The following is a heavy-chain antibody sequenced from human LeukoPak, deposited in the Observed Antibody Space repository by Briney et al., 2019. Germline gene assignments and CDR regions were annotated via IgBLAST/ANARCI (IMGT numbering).Heavy chain of an antibody. D-gene: IGHD6-13*01. CDR2: INHSGST. V-gene: IGHV4-34*01. J-gene: IGHJ6*03. CDR3: ARADYSSTWSHDYYYMDV. Sequence: SETLSLTCTVSGGSITNYYWSWIRQPPGKGLEWIGEINHSGSTNYNPSLKSRVTISVDTSKNQFSLKLSSVTAADTAVYYCARADYSSTWSHDYYYMDVWGKGTTVTVSS. CDR1: GGSITNYY.